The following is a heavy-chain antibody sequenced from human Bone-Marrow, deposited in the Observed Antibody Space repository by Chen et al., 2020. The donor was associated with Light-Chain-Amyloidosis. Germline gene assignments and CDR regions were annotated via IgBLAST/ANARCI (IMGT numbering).Heavy chain of an antibody. Sequence: QLQLQESGPRLVKSSGTLSLTCTVSGGSIMSSSNFWGWLRQAPGKGLEWIGSIYHSGNTYINSSLKNRVAMSVDTSNNQFSLRLNSVTAADTAVYFCARVVPPNYGANFNSWGQGTLVIVSS. J-gene: IGHJ4*02. CDR2: IYHSGNT. CDR3: ARVVPPNYGANFNS. CDR1: GGSIMSSSNF. D-gene: IGHD4-17*01. V-gene: IGHV4-39*07.